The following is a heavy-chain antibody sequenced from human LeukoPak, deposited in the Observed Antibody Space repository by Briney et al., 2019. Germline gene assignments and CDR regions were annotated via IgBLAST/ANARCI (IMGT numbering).Heavy chain of an antibody. D-gene: IGHD3-22*01. J-gene: IGHJ4*02. CDR3: AKEGGYDSSGYYYGNQVNY. V-gene: IGHV3-23*01. CDR1: RFTFSSYA. CDR2: IGGTVGST. Sequence: GGSLRLSCAASRFTFSSYAMSSVRQSPGQRLEWVSAIGGTVGSTYYADSVKGRFTISRDNSKNTLYLQMNSLRAEDTAVYYCAKEGGYDSSGYYYGNQVNYWGQGTLVTVSS.